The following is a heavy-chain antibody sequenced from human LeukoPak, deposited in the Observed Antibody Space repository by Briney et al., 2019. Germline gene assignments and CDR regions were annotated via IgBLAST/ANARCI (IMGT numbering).Heavy chain of an antibody. CDR3: ARVLNRSVALHAFDI. J-gene: IGHJ3*02. CDR1: GGTFSSYA. D-gene: IGHD2-15*01. CDR2: ISAYNGNT. Sequence: GASVKVSCKASGGTFSSYAISWVRQAPGQGLEWMGWISAYNGNTNYAQKLQGRVTMTTDTSTSTAYMELRSLRSDDTAVYYCARVLNRSVALHAFDIWGQGTMVTVSS. V-gene: IGHV1-18*01.